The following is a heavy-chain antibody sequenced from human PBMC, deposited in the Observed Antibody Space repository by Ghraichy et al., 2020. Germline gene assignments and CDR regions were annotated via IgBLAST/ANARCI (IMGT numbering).Heavy chain of an antibody. CDR3: TSITGTTDYYYYGMDV. Sequence: GGSLRLSCAASGFTFSGSAMHWVRQASGKGLEWVGRIRSKANSYATAYAASVKGRFTISRDDSKNTAYLQMNSLKTEDTAVYYCTSITGTTDYYYYGMDVWGQGTTVTVSS. CDR2: IRSKANSYAT. V-gene: IGHV3-73*01. J-gene: IGHJ6*02. CDR1: GFTFSGSA. D-gene: IGHD1-7*01.